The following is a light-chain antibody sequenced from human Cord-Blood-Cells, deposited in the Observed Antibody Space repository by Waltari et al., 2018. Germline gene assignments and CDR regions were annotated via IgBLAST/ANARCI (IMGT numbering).Light chain of an antibody. CDR1: QDISNY. CDR2: DAS. Sequence: DIQMTQSPSSLSASVGDRVTITCQAGQDISNYLNWYQQKPGKAPKLLIYDASNLETGVPSRFSGSGSGTDFTFTISSLQPEDIATYYCQQYDNLLIFTFGPGTKVDIK. V-gene: IGKV1-33*01. J-gene: IGKJ3*01. CDR3: QQYDNLLIFT.